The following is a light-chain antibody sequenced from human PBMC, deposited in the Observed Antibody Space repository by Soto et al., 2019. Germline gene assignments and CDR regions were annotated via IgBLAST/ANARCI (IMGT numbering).Light chain of an antibody. CDR2: AAS. CDR3: HNYKNWPPLIT. Sequence: EIVMTQSPATLSVSPGETATLSCRASQSVSTNLAWYQQKPGQAPRLLIYAASARATGVPARYTGSGSGTEFTLTISSLQSEDFAVYYCHNYKNWPPLITFGPGTKVDLK. V-gene: IGKV3-15*01. J-gene: IGKJ3*01. CDR1: QSVSTN.